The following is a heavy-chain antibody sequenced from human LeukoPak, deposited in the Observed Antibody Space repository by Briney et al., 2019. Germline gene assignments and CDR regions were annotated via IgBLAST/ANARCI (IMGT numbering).Heavy chain of an antibody. CDR2: IYYSGST. CDR3: ARGRSSPTYYYGSGSSRFDY. CDR1: GGSISSYY. Sequence: PSETLSLTCTVSGGSISSYYWSWIRQPPGKGLEWIGYIYYSGSTNYNPSLKSRVTISVDTSKNQFPLKLSSVTAADTAVYYCARGRSSPTYYYGSGSSRFDYWGQGTLVTVSS. D-gene: IGHD3-10*01. J-gene: IGHJ4*02. V-gene: IGHV4-59*01.